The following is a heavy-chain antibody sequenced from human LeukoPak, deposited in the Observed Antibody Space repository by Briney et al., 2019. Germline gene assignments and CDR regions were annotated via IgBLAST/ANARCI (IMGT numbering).Heavy chain of an antibody. Sequence: SETLSLTCTVSGGSINNFCWSWIRQPPGKGLEWVGYISYRGTTKYNSSRKSRVTMSVDMSKNQFPLKLTSVIAADTAVYYCARGFDGVAGWFDPWGQGTLVTVSS. CDR1: GGSINNFC. V-gene: IGHV4-59*01. CDR3: ARGFDGVAGWFDP. D-gene: IGHD3-9*01. J-gene: IGHJ5*02. CDR2: ISYRGTT.